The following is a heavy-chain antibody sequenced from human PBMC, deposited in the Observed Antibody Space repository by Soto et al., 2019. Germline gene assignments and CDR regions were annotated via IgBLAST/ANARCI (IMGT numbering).Heavy chain of an antibody. CDR3: ARDQDMDTAMLDAFDI. V-gene: IGHV1-3*01. CDR1: GYTFTNYA. CDR2: INAGNGNT. J-gene: IGHJ3*02. D-gene: IGHD5-18*01. Sequence: QVHLVQSGAEVKNPGASVKVSCKASGYTFTNYAIHWVRQAPGQRLEWMGWINAGNGNTKCSQKFQGRVTITSDTSASTAYMELSSLTSEDTAVYFCARDQDMDTAMLDAFDIWGQGTMVTVSS.